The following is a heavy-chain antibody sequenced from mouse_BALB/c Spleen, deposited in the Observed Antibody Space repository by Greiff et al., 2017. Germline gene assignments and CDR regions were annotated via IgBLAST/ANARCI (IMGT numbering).Heavy chain of an antibody. Sequence: EVKLQESGAELVKPGASVKLSCTASGFNIKDTYMHWVKQRPEQGLEWIGRIDPANGNTKYDPKFQGKATITADTSSNTAYLQLSSLTSEDTAVYYCVPYYYGSSYPSYYYAMDYWGQGTSVTVSS. J-gene: IGHJ4*01. D-gene: IGHD1-1*01. CDR2: IDPANGNT. CDR1: GFNIKDTY. V-gene: IGHV14-3*02. CDR3: VPYYYGSSYPSYYYAMDY.